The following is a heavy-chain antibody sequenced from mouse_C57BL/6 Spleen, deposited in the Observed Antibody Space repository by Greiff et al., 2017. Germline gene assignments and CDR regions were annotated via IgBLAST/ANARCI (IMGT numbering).Heavy chain of an antibody. V-gene: IGHV1-26*01. CDR3: ARWDDRGGYYFDY. CDR2: INPNNGGT. D-gene: IGHD4-1*01. Sequence: VQLQQSGPELVKPGASVKISCKASGYTFTDYYMNWVKQSHGKSLEWIGDINPNNGGTSYNQKFKGKATLTVDKSSSTAYMELRSLTSEDSAVYDCARWDDRGGYYFDYWGQGTTLTVSS. CDR1: GYTFTDYY. J-gene: IGHJ2*01.